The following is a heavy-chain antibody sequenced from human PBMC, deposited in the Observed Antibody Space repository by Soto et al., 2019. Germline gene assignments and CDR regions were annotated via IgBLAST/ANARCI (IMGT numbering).Heavy chain of an antibody. J-gene: IGHJ6*02. V-gene: IGHV4-34*01. CDR1: GGSLSGVY. Sequence: SETLSLTCVVYGGSLSGVYWTWIRQPPGKGLEWIGEINHSGSTNYSPSLESRVTISLDTSNNHFSLKLSSVTAADTAVYYCARGPGYSYGYSVYYYYYGMDVWGQGTTVTVSS. CDR2: INHSGST. D-gene: IGHD5-18*01. CDR3: ARGPGYSYGYSVYYYYYGMDV.